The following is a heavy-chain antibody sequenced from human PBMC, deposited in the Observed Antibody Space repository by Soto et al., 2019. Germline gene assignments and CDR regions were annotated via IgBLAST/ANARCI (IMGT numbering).Heavy chain of an antibody. V-gene: IGHV1-18*01. Sequence: ASVKVSCKASGYTFTSYGISWVRQAPGQRLEWMGWINAYNGNTKYSQKFQGRVTITRDTSASTAYMELSSLRSEDTAVYYCARGFWALEYGMDVWGQGTTVTVSS. D-gene: IGHD7-27*01. CDR2: INAYNGNT. CDR1: GYTFTSYG. J-gene: IGHJ6*02. CDR3: ARGFWALEYGMDV.